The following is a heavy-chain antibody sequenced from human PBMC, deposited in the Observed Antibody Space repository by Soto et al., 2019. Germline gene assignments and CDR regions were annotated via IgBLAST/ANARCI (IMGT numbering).Heavy chain of an antibody. CDR3: ARDYYESGGYFDF. J-gene: IGHJ4*02. V-gene: IGHV6-1*01. Sequence: QTLSLTCAISGDNVSSNSAAWNWIRQSPSRGLEWLGRTYYRSKWNTDYAVSVNSRITISPDTSKTQFSLQLKSVTPEDTGVYYCARDYYESGGYFDFWGQGNLVTVSS. CDR1: GDNVSSNSAA. CDR2: TYYRSKWNT. D-gene: IGHD3-22*01.